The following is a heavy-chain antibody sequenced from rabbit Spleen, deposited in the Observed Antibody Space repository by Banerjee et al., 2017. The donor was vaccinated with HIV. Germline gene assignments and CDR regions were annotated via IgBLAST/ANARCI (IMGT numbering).Heavy chain of an antibody. CDR2: INAATAKP. D-gene: IGHD1-1*01. CDR1: GFSFSDRDV. Sequence: QEQLVESGGGLVQPEGSLTLTCKASGFSFSDRDVMCWVRQAPGKGLEWIACINAATAKPVYATWAKGRFTISRTSSTTVTLRMTSLTAADTATYFCARDLVGVIGWNFYLWGPGTPSPS. CDR3: ARDLVGVIGWNFYL. V-gene: IGHV1S45*01. J-gene: IGHJ4*01.